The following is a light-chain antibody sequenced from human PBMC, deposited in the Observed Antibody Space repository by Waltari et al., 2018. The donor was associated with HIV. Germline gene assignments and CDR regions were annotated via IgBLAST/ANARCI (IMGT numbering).Light chain of an antibody. V-gene: IGLV1-51*01. J-gene: IGLJ3*02. CDR2: DNN. CDR1: ASNIWRNH. CDR3: GTWDSSLGGWV. Sequence: QSVLTQPPPVSAAPGQKVTISCSGRASNIWRNHVSWYQQFPGPAPKLLIYDNNNRPSGIPDRFSGSKSGTSATLGITGLQTGDEADYYCGTWDSSLGGWVFGGGTKLAVL.